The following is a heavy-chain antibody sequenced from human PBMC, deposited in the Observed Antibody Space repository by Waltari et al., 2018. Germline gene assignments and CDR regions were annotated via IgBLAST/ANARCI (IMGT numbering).Heavy chain of an antibody. Sequence: QLQLQESGPGLVKPSETLSLTCSLSGDSISSRNYYWGWIRQPPGKGLEWIGSIYYSGTTHYTPSLKSRVTISVDTSKNQFSLKVNSVTAADTAVYYCARQPPQDYYMDVWGKGTTVTVSS. CDR3: ARQPPQDYYMDV. V-gene: IGHV4-39*01. CDR1: GDSISSRNYY. CDR2: IYYSGTT. J-gene: IGHJ6*03.